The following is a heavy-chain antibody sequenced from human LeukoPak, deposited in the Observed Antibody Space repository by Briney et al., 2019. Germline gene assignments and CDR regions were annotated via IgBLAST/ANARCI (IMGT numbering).Heavy chain of an antibody. CDR2: INAGNGNT. CDR1: GYTITSYA. CDR3: ARVRRSQPEVRFDY. V-gene: IGHV1-3*01. J-gene: IGHJ4*02. Sequence: ASMEVSCKGSGYTITSYAIHWVRQAPGQRLEWMGWINAGNGNTKYSQKFQGRVTITRDTSASTAYMELSSLRSEDTAVYYCARVRRSQPEVRFDYWGRGTLVTVSS. D-gene: IGHD1-26*01.